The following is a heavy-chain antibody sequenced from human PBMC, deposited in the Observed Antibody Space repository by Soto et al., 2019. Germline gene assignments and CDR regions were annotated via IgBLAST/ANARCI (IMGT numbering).Heavy chain of an antibody. V-gene: IGHV3-23*01. CDR3: AKDLRQQLVRGYFDY. CDR1: GFTFSSYA. D-gene: IGHD6-13*01. J-gene: IGHJ4*02. CDR2: ISGSGGST. Sequence: GGSLRLSCAASGFTFSSYAMSWVRQAPGKGLEWVSAISGSGGSTYYADSVKGRFTISRDNSKNTLYLQMNSQRAEDTAVYYCAKDLRQQLVRGYFDYWGQGTLVTVSS.